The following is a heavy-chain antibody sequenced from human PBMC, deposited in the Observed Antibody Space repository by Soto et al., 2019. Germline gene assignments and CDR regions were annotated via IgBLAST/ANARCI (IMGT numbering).Heavy chain of an antibody. J-gene: IGHJ4*02. CDR3: ARGWGMTTTPMGVFAY. D-gene: IGHD1-26*01. Sequence: EVQLVESGGGLVQPGGSLRLSCAASGFTFSSYWMHWVRQPPAKGLVWVSRINSDGSSTSYADSVTGRFTISRDNANNTLYLRMNSLSAEDTAVYYCARGWGMTTTPMGVFAYWGQGTLVTVSS. CDR2: INSDGSST. CDR1: GFTFSSYW. V-gene: IGHV3-74*01.